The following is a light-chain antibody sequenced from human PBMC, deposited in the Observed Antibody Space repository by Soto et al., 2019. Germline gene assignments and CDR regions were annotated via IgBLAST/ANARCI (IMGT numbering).Light chain of an antibody. CDR1: SSDVGGHNY. Sequence: QSALTQPASVSGSPGQSITISCAGTSSDVGGHNYVSWYQQHPGKAPKLIIYDVNNRPSGVSNRFSGSKSGNTASLTISGLQAEDEADYICYSLRSSSTLYVFGTGTKLTVL. CDR3: YSLRSSSTLYV. CDR2: DVN. V-gene: IGLV2-14*03. J-gene: IGLJ1*01.